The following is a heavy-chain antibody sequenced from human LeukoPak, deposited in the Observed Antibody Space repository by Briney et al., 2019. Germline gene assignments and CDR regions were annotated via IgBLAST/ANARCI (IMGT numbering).Heavy chain of an antibody. CDR3: ARDWRTVVTTTKFDY. CDR2: INSDGSST. J-gene: IGHJ4*02. D-gene: IGHD4-4*01. V-gene: IGHV3-74*01. Sequence: PGGSLRLSSAASGFTFSSYWMHWVRQAPGKGLVWVSRINSDGSSTSYADSVKGRFTISRDNAKNTLYLQMNSLRAEDTAVYYCARDWRTVVTTTKFDYWGQGTLVTVSS. CDR1: GFTFSSYW.